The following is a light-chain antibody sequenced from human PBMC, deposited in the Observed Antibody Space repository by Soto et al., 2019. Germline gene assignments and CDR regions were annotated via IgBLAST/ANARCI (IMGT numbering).Light chain of an antibody. J-gene: IGKJ4*01. CDR3: QQRSNWTALI. CDR1: ESVTTY. CDR2: DAS. V-gene: IGKV3-11*01. Sequence: DIVLTQSPATLSLSPGERATLSCRASESVTTYLAWYRQQPGQPPRLLIYDASKRATGVPVRFSGSGSGTDFSLTISSMEPEDFAIYYCQQRSNWTALIFGGGTKVEIK.